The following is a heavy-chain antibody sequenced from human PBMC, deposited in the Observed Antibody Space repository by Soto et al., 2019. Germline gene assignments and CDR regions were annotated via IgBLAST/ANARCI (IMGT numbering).Heavy chain of an antibody. Sequence: QVQLVESGGGVLQPGTSLRLSCAASGFNFNTYGFHWVRQAPGKGLEWVSVIWSDGNNRYYADSVKGRFTISRGISKNTVYLQMNTLRVEDTAVYFCARIQLDTIMALDYWGHGTLVTVSS. J-gene: IGHJ4*01. CDR2: IWSDGNNR. CDR1: GFNFNTYG. CDR3: ARIQLDTIMALDY. V-gene: IGHV3-33*01. D-gene: IGHD1-1*01.